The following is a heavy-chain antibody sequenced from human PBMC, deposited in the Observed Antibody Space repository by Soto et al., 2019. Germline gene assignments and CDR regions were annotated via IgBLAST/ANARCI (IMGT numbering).Heavy chain of an antibody. D-gene: IGHD3-10*01. Sequence: QITLKESGPTLLKPTQTLTLTCTFSGFSLNTSGVGVGWIRQPPGKALEWLALIYWDDDKRYSPPLTTRLSIAKDTSKNQVVLTMTNMEPVDTATYYCAHRRAQGPGNYYGPWGRGILVTVSS. CDR1: GFSLNTSGVG. CDR3: AHRRAQGPGNYYGP. V-gene: IGHV2-5*02. CDR2: IYWDDDK. J-gene: IGHJ4*02.